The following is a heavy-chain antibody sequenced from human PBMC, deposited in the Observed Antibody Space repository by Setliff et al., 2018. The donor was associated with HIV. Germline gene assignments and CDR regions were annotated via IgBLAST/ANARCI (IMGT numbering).Heavy chain of an antibody. Sequence: SETLSLTCTVSGASISLIAYYWGWVRQPPGKGLEWIGSVYYTGSTFYNPSLKSLKGRVTISVDTSKNQFSLKLISVTAADTAIYFCARQGNAIYGEVDSWGQGTRVTVTS. CDR3: ARQGNAIYGEVDS. D-gene: IGHD3-10*01. J-gene: IGHJ5*01. V-gene: IGHV4-39*01. CDR2: VYYTGST. CDR1: GASISLIAYY.